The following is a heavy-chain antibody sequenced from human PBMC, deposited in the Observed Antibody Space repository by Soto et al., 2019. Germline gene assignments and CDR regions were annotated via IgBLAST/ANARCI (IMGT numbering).Heavy chain of an antibody. D-gene: IGHD2-15*01. J-gene: IGHJ4*02. CDR3: VRTSLAVAAATRDDY. CDR1: GFTFSSYW. Sequence: EVQLVESGGGLVQPGGSLRLSCAASGFTFSSYWMHWVRQAPGKGLGWVSRINSDGSSISYADSVKGRFTISRDNDKKTLYLQMNILRAEDTAVYYCVRTSLAVAAATRDDYWGQGTMVTVSS. CDR2: INSDGSSI. V-gene: IGHV3-74*01.